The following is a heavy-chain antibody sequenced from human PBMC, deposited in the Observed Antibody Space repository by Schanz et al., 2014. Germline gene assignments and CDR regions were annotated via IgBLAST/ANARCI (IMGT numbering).Heavy chain of an antibody. Sequence: QVQLVQSGAEVKKPGASVRVSCKASGYTFTTYAMSWVRQAPGQGLEWMGWMNPKTGNTDHAQKFQGRVSMTWDTFTSTAYLDLSRLRSEDTGVYYCARALKGKVAIFGVIAAQNYYYMDVWGKGTTVTVSS. CDR2: MNPKTGNT. J-gene: IGHJ6*03. D-gene: IGHD3-3*01. CDR3: ARALKGKVAIFGVIAAQNYYYMDV. V-gene: IGHV1-8*02. CDR1: GYTFTTYA.